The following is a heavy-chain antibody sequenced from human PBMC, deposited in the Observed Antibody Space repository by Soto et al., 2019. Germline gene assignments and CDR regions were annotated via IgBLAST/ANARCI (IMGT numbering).Heavy chain of an antibody. V-gene: IGHV3-9*01. J-gene: IGHJ4*02. CDR1: GFTFGDYG. CDR3: AKRDGNNWDFDH. Sequence: PGGSLRLSCAASGFTFGDYGMHWGRRAPGKGLEWVSGITWDSNTIAYADSVKGRFTISRDNAKNSVYLQMNSLRSEDTALYYCAKRDGNNWDFDHWGQGTQVTVSS. D-gene: IGHD1-20*01. CDR2: ITWDSNTI.